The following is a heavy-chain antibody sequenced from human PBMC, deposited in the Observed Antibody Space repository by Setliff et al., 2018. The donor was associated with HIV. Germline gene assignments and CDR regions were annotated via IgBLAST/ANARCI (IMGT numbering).Heavy chain of an antibody. Sequence: PGESLKISCKGSGYSFSSYWIGWVRQMPGKGLGWMGIIYPGDSDTRYSPSFQGQVTISADKSISTAYLQCSSLKASDTAMYYCARLGGICSGGSCTALAYTMDVWGQGTTVTVS. CDR1: GYSFSSYW. J-gene: IGHJ6*02. CDR2: IYPGDSDT. CDR3: ARLGGICSGGSCTALAYTMDV. D-gene: IGHD2-15*01. V-gene: IGHV5-51*01.